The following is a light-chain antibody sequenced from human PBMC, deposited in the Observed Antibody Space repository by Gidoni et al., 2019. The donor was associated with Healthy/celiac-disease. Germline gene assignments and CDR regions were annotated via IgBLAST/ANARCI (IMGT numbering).Light chain of an antibody. J-gene: IGKJ1*01. CDR1: QSVSSSY. V-gene: IGKV3-20*01. CDR2: GAS. Sequence: EIVLTQSPGTLSLSPGERATLSCRASQSVSSSYLAWYQQTPGQAPRLLTYGASSMATGIPDRFSGRWSGPDFTLTISRLEPEDSAVSYCQQYGPPSPGAFXXXTKVEIK. CDR3: QQYGPPSPGA.